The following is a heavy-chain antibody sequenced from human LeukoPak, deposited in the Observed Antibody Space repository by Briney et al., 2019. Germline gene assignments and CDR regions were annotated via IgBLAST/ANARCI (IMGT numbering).Heavy chain of an antibody. CDR3: ALSVSGTLIN. Sequence: GGSLRLSCAASGFSFSSYWMHWVRQTPGKGLVWVSRVNSDGKTTTYADTVKGRFTISRDNAKNTMYLQMNSLTAEDTAVYFCALSVSGTLINWGQGTLVTVSS. CDR1: GFSFSSYW. J-gene: IGHJ4*02. D-gene: IGHD6-19*01. V-gene: IGHV3-74*01. CDR2: VNSDGKTT.